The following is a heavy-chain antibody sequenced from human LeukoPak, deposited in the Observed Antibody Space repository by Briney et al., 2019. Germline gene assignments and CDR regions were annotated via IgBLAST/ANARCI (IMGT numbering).Heavy chain of an antibody. J-gene: IGHJ4*02. Sequence: ASETLSLTCTVSGGSISSYYWSWIRRPPGKGLEWIGYIYYSGNTNYNPSLESRVTISVDSSKNQFSLKMSSVTAADTAVYYCARTDYSGYFDYWGQGTLVTVSS. CDR3: ARTDYSGYFDY. CDR2: IYYSGNT. CDR1: GGSISSYY. D-gene: IGHD2-15*01. V-gene: IGHV4-59*01.